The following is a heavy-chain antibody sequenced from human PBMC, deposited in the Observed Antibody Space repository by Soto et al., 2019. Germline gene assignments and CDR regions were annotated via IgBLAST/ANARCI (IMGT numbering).Heavy chain of an antibody. CDR3: ARTTPEGWFDP. Sequence: QVQLQESGPGLVMPSQTLSLTCTVSGGSISSGAYYWSWIRQHPGKGLEWIGYIFYSGSTYYNPSSKSRVTISLHTAENQFSLKLNSVTAADTAVYYCARTTPEGWFDPWGQGTLVTVSS. J-gene: IGHJ5*02. CDR2: IFYSGST. V-gene: IGHV4-31*03. D-gene: IGHD4-17*01. CDR1: GGSISSGAYY.